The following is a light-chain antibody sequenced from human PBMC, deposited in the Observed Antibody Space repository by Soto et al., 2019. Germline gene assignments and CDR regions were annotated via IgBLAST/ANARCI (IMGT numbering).Light chain of an antibody. CDR3: GADHGSGSNFVYV. CDR1: SGYSNYK. V-gene: IGLV9-49*01. Sequence: QSVLTQPPSASASLGASVTLTCTLNSGYSNYKVDWYQQRPGKGPRFVMRVGTGGIVGSKGDGIPDRFSVLGSGLNRYLTIKNIQEEDESDYYCGADHGSGSNFVYVFGTGTQLTVL. CDR2: VGTGGIVG. J-gene: IGLJ7*01.